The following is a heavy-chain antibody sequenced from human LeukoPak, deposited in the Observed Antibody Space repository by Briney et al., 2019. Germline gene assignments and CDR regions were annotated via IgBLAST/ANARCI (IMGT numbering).Heavy chain of an antibody. CDR3: AKDTPLCCFDY. CDR2: IRNDGSII. D-gene: IGHD3-10*02. V-gene: IGHV3-30*02. Sequence: GGSLRLSCAASGFTFSSYGMHWIRQAPGKGLEWVAFIRNDGSIIYNADSVKGRFTISRDNSKNTLYLQMNSLRAEDTAVYYCAKDTPLCCFDYWGQGTLDTVSS. J-gene: IGHJ4*02. CDR1: GFTFSSYG.